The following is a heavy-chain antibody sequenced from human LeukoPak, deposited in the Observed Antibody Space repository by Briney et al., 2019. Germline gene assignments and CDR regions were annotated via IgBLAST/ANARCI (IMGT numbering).Heavy chain of an antibody. Sequence: PSETLSLTCTVSGGSISSYYWTWIRQPPGKGLEGISYIYNSRSTNYNPSLKSRVNILVDTSKNQFSRKLNSVTAADTAVYYCARRNILTEGEAFDIWGQGTMVTVSS. CDR3: ARRNILTEGEAFDI. CDR2: IYNSRST. CDR1: GGSISSYY. J-gene: IGHJ3*02. V-gene: IGHV4-59*08. D-gene: IGHD3-9*01.